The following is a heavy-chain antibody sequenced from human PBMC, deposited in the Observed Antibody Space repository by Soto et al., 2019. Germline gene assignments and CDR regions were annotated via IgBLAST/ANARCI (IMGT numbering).Heavy chain of an antibody. CDR3: AKTSAPDFWSGSIEVGYYYGMDV. D-gene: IGHD3-3*01. CDR2: ISGSGGST. V-gene: IGHV3-23*01. Sequence: GGSLRLSCAASGFTFSSYAMSWVRQAPGKGLEWVSAISGSGGSTYYADSVKGRFTISRDNSKNTLYLQMNSLRAGDTAVYYCAKTSAPDFWSGSIEVGYYYGMDVWGQGTTVTVSS. CDR1: GFTFSSYA. J-gene: IGHJ6*02.